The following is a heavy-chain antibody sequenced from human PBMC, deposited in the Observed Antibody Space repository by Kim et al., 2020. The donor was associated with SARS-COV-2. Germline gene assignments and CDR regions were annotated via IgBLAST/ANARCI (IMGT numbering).Heavy chain of an antibody. J-gene: IGHJ4*02. D-gene: IGHD3-16*02. Sequence: GGSLRLSCAASGLTFSNYGMTWVRQAPGKGLEWVSAISGSGGSTNYADSVKGRFTISRDNSKNTLYLQTNSLRAEDTAVYYCAKMVWGTSRYSDYWGQGTLVTVSS. CDR3: AKMVWGTSRYSDY. CDR2: ISGSGGST. V-gene: IGHV3-23*01. CDR1: GLTFSNYG.